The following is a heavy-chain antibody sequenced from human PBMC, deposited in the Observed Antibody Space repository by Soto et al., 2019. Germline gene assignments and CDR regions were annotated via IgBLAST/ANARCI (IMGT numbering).Heavy chain of an antibody. CDR3: ARGLSSGWYFPLGY. D-gene: IGHD6-13*01. J-gene: IGHJ4*02. Sequence: QVRLVESGGGVVQPGRSLRLSCAASAFTFSTFPMHWVRQAPGKGLEWLAVISYDGGNKQYADSVKGRFTISRDNGENTLSLQMNSLRTEDSAVYYCARGLSSGWYFPLGYWGQGTLVTVSS. CDR2: ISYDGGNK. V-gene: IGHV3-30-3*01. CDR1: AFTFSTFP.